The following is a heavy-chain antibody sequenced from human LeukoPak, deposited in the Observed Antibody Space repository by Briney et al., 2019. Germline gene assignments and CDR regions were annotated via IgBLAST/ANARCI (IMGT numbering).Heavy chain of an antibody. Sequence: GGSLRLSCAASGFTFDDYAMHWVRQAPGKRLEWVSGISWNSGSIGYADSVKGRFTISRDNAKNSLYLQMNSLRAEDMALYYCAKDRDSSSWYYFDYWGQGTLVTVSS. CDR2: ISWNSGSI. D-gene: IGHD6-13*01. J-gene: IGHJ4*02. CDR1: GFTFDDYA. CDR3: AKDRDSSSWYYFDY. V-gene: IGHV3-9*03.